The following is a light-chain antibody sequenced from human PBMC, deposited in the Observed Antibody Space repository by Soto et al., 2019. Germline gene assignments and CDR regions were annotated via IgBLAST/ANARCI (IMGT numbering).Light chain of an antibody. CDR1: QSISSNY. Sequence: IVLTRSPATLSLSPGERATLSCRASQSISSNYLAWYQQKPGQAPRLLFYGASNRATGIPDRFSASGSGTDFTLTISRLEPEDLAVYYCQQYGRSPPWTFGQGTKVDIK. J-gene: IGKJ1*01. CDR2: GAS. V-gene: IGKV3-20*01. CDR3: QQYGRSPPWT.